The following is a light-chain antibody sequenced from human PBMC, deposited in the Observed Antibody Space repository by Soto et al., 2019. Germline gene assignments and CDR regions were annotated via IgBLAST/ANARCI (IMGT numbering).Light chain of an antibody. CDR3: QQSYIAPRT. CDR2: AAS. Sequence: DVQMTQSPSSLSAAVGAITSITCRASQSVSSYLNWYQQKPGKAPRLLIYAASHLQTGVPSRFRGTGSATHFTLTISSLQPEDFATYYCQQSYIAPRTFGQGTKVDIK. V-gene: IGKV1-39*01. J-gene: IGKJ1*01. CDR1: QSVSSY.